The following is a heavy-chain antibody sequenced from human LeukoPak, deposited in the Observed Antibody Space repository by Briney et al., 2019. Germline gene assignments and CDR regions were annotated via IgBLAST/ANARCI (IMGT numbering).Heavy chain of an antibody. Sequence: ASVKVSCKASGYTFTSYYMHWVRQAPGQGLEWMGIINPSGGSTSYAQKFQGRVTMTRDTSTSTVYMELSNLRSEDTAVYYCARDWSGYNSSGYNTLGYWGQGTLVTVSS. D-gene: IGHD3-22*01. J-gene: IGHJ4*02. CDR1: GYTFTSYY. CDR3: ARDWSGYNSSGYNTLGY. CDR2: INPSGGST. V-gene: IGHV1-46*01.